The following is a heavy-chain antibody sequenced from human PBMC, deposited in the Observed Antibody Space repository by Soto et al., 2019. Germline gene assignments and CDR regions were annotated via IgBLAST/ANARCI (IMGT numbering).Heavy chain of an antibody. J-gene: IGHJ4*02. CDR3: ARTYYYDSSGFNFDY. Sequence: SETLSLTCTVSGGSISSYYWSWIRQPPGKGLEWIGYIYYSGSTNYNPSLKSRVTISVDMSKNQFSLKLSSVTAADTAVYYCARTYYYDSSGFNFDYWGQGTLVTV. V-gene: IGHV4-59*01. CDR1: GGSISSYY. D-gene: IGHD3-22*01. CDR2: IYYSGST.